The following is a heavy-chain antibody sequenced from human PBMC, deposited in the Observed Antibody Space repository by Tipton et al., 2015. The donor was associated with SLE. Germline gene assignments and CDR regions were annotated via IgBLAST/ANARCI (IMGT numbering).Heavy chain of an antibody. CDR2: IYYSGST. CDR3: ARRDASSDVYFDN. V-gene: IGHV4-39*07. CDR1: GGSITSSNYY. J-gene: IGHJ4*02. Sequence: TLSLTCTVSGGSITSSNYYWGWIRQPPGKGLEWIGSIYYSGSTYFNPSLKSRVTISVDTSKNQFSLRLSSVTAADTAVYYCARRDASSDVYFDNWGQGTLVTVSS. D-gene: IGHD6-6*01.